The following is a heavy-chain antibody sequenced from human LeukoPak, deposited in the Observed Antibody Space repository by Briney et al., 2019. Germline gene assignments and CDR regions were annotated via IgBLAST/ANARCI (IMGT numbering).Heavy chain of an antibody. CDR2: IIPIFGTA. D-gene: IGHD3-3*01. J-gene: IGHJ3*02. Sequence: GASVKVSCKASGGTFISYAISWVRQAPGQGLEWMGRIIPIFGTANYAQKFQGRVTITTDESTSTAYMELSSLRSEDTAVYYCARDYDFWSGPPYARAFDIWGQGTMVTVSS. CDR3: ARDYDFWSGPPYARAFDI. CDR1: GGTFISYA. V-gene: IGHV1-69*05.